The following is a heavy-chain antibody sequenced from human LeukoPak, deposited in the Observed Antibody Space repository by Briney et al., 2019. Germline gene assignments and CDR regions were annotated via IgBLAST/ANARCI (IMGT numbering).Heavy chain of an antibody. CDR1: GFTFRSYA. J-gene: IGHJ3*02. CDR2: ISDSGGST. D-gene: IGHD2-2*01. Sequence: PGGSLRLSCAASGFTFRSYAMSWVRQAPGEGLEWVSGISDSGGSTYYADSVKGRFTISRDNSKNTLYLQMNSLRAEDTAVYYCAKRYCSSTTCYRVAFDMWGQGTMVTVSS. V-gene: IGHV3-23*01. CDR3: AKRYCSSTTCYRVAFDM.